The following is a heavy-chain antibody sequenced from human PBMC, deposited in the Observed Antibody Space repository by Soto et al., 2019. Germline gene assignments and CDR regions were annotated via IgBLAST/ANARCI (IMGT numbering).Heavy chain of an antibody. CDR1: GGTFSSYA. D-gene: IGHD6-13*01. CDR2: IIPIFGTA. Sequence: SVKVSCKASGGTFSSYAISWVRQAPGQGLEWMGGIIPIFGTANYAQKFQGRVTITADESTSTAYMELSSLRSEDTAVYYCARSYSSSWYRGGHPRYRFDYWGQGTLVTVSS. CDR3: ARSYSSSWYRGGHPRYRFDY. V-gene: IGHV1-69*13. J-gene: IGHJ4*02.